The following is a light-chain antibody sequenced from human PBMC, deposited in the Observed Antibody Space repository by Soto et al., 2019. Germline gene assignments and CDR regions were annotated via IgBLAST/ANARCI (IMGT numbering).Light chain of an antibody. CDR1: SSDIGSYNY. J-gene: IGLJ2*01. CDR3: SSFPGSNNFE. Sequence: QSALTQPPSASGSPGQSVTISCTGTSSDIGSYNYVSWYQQHPGKAPKLMIYEVSKRPSGVPDRFSGSKSGNTASLTVSGLQAEXXADYYCSSFPGSNNFEFGGGTKLTVL. CDR2: EVS. V-gene: IGLV2-8*01.